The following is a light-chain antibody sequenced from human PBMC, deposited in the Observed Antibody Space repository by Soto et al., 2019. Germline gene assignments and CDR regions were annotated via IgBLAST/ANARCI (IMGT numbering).Light chain of an antibody. CDR3: NSFTTTNTYV. V-gene: IGLV2-14*03. CDR1: SSDVGGFDH. J-gene: IGLJ1*01. CDR2: DVS. Sequence: QSALNQPASVSGSPGPSITISCTGASSDVGGFDHVSWYQQHPGKVPRLLIYDVSSRPSGVSDRFSGSKSGNTASLTISGLQAEDEADYYCNSFTTTNTYVFGTGTKVTVL.